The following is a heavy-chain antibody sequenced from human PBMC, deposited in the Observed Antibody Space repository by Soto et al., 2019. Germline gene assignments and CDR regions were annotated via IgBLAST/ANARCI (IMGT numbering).Heavy chain of an antibody. CDR2: ISSSGSTI. V-gene: IGHV3-11*01. CDR3: ARDVRIAADNNAFDI. D-gene: IGHD6-13*01. CDR1: GFTFXDYY. J-gene: IGHJ3*02. Sequence: QVQLVESGGGLVKPGGSLXLSCAASGFTFXDYYMSWIXQAPGKGLEWVSYISSSGSTIYYADSVKGRFTISRDNAKNSLYLQMNSLRAEDTAVYYCARDVRIAADNNAFDIWGQGTMVTVSS.